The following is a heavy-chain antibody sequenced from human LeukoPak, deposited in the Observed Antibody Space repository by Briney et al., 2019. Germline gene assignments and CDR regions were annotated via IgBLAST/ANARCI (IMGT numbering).Heavy chain of an antibody. J-gene: IGHJ4*02. Sequence: GGSLRLSCTFSGFTFSRYWMSWVRQVPGKGLEWVANIKEDGSQKYYVDSVKGRFTISRDNAKNSLYLQMNSLRAEDTAVYYCGTWSGADYWGQGTLVTVSS. V-gene: IGHV3-7*01. CDR3: GTWSGADY. D-gene: IGHD2-8*02. CDR1: GFTFSRYW. CDR2: IKEDGSQK.